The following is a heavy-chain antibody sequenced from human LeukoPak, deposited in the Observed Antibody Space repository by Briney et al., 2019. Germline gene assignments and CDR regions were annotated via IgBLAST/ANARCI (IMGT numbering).Heavy chain of an antibody. D-gene: IGHD5-24*01. CDR2: IDSSGSNI. CDR1: GFTFSSYE. J-gene: IGHJ4*02. Sequence: PGGSLRLSCAASGFTFSSYEMNWVRQAPGKGLEWVSYIDSSGSNIHYADSVKGRFTISRDNAKNSLYLQMNSLRAEDTAVYYCARTKEMAPISYFDSWGQGTLVTVSS. V-gene: IGHV3-48*03. CDR3: ARTKEMAPISYFDS.